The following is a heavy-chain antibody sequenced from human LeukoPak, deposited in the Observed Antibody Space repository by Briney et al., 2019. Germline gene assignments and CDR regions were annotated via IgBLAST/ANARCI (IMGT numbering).Heavy chain of an antibody. J-gene: IGHJ6*03. CDR1: GFTVSSNY. CDR3: ARDFSYYYYYYMDV. Sequence: GGSLRLSCAASGFTVSSNYMSWVRQAPGKGLEWVSVIYSGGSTYYADSVKGRFTISRDNAKNSLYLQMNSLRAEDTAVYYCARDFSYYYYYYMDVWGEGTTVTVSS. CDR2: IYSGGST. D-gene: IGHD2/OR15-2a*01. V-gene: IGHV3-53*01.